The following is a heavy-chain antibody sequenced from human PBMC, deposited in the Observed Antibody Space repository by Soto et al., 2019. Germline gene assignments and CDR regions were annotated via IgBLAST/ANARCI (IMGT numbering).Heavy chain of an antibody. Sequence: PSETLSLTCAVYGGSFSGYYWSWIRQPPGKGLEWIGEINHSGSTNYNPSLKSRVTISVDTSKNQFSLKLSSVTAADTAVYYCARGQRYNWNYVGWFDPWGQGTLVTVSS. CDR3: ARGQRYNWNYVGWFDP. J-gene: IGHJ5*02. V-gene: IGHV4-34*01. CDR1: GGSFSGYY. D-gene: IGHD1-7*01. CDR2: INHSGST.